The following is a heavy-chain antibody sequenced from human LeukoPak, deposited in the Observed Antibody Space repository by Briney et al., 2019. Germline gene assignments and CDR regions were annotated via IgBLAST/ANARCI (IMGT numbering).Heavy chain of an antibody. V-gene: IGHV1-46*01. CDR1: GYTFTSYY. CDR2: INPSGGST. CDR3: ARNFYGDGFDI. J-gene: IGHJ3*02. Sequence: ASVKVSCKASGYTFTSYYMHWVRQAPGQGLEWMGIINPSGGSTSYAQKFQGRVTLTRDTSTSTAYMELSSLRPEDTAVYFCARNFYGDGFDIWGQGTKVTVS. D-gene: IGHD2/OR15-2a*01.